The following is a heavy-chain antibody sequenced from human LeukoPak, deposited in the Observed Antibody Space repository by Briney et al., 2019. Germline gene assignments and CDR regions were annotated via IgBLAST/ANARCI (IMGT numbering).Heavy chain of an antibody. CDR3: ARDVSITGYAFDI. CDR1: GGSIGSHY. J-gene: IGHJ3*02. V-gene: IGHV4-59*11. D-gene: IGHD3-16*01. CDR2: VYDIGST. Sequence: SETLSLTCTVSGGSIGSHYWTWIRQTPGKGLEWIGYVYDIGSTKYNPSLKSRVTVSVDTSKNQFSLKLNSVTTADTAVYYCARDVSITGYAFDIWGQGTMVTVSS.